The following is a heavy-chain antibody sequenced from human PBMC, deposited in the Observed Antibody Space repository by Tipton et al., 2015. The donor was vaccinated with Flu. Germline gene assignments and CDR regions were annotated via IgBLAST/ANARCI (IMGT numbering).Heavy chain of an antibody. CDR1: GGSISSGGYY. Sequence: TLSLTCTVSGGSISSGGYYWSWIRQHLGKGLEWIGYIYYSGSTYYNPSLKSRVTISVDTSKNQFSLKLSSVTAADTAVYYCARVNHYYGSGSYYTLDYWGQGTLVTVS. J-gene: IGHJ4*02. CDR2: IYYSGST. CDR3: ARVNHYYGSGSYYTLDY. V-gene: IGHV4-31*03. D-gene: IGHD3-10*01.